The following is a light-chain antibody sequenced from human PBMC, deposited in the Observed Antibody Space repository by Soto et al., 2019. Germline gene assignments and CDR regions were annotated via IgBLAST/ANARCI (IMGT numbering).Light chain of an antibody. J-gene: IGKJ5*01. CDR1: QSVYNSY. V-gene: IGKV3-20*01. CDR3: QQYGSSPPIT. CDR2: GAS. Sequence: EIVLTQSPGTLSLSPGERATLSCRASQSVYNSYLAWYQQRPGQTPRLLIYGASSRAAGIPDRFSGSGSGTDFTLTISRLEPEDFAVYYCQQYGSSPPITFGQGTHWRL.